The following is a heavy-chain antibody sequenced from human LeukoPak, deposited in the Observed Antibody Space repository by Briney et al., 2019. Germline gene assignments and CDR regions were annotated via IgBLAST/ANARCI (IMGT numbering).Heavy chain of an antibody. CDR3: ARANHLAVAEDY. CDR1: GFTFSSYS. CDR2: ISSSSSYI. Sequence: GGSLRLSCAASGFTFSSYSMNWVRQAPGEGLEWVSSISSSSSYIYYADSVKGRFTISRDNAKNSLYLQMNSLRAEDTAVYYCARANHLAVAEDYWGQGTLVTVSS. D-gene: IGHD6-19*01. V-gene: IGHV3-21*01. J-gene: IGHJ4*02.